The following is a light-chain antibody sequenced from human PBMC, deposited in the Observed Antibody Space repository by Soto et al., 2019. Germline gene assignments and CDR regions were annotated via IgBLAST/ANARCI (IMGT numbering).Light chain of an antibody. CDR2: DAS. J-gene: IGKJ3*01. CDR1: QSVSSY. CDR3: QQRSNWRFT. V-gene: IGKV3-11*01. Sequence: EIVLTQSPATLSLSPGERATLSCRASQSVSSYLAWYQQKPGQAPRLLIYDASNRATGIPARFSGGGSGTDCTLTISSLEPDDFAGYYCQQRSNWRFTFGPGTRGDIK.